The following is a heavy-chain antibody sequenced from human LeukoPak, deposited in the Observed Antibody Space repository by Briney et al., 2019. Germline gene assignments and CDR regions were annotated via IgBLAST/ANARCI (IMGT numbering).Heavy chain of an antibody. CDR3: ARDDDRAREIDY. CDR2: IIPILNIT. CDR1: GYIFTAYY. J-gene: IGHJ4*02. V-gene: IGHV1-69*04. Sequence: SVKVSCKASGYIFTAYYMHWVRQAPGQGLEWMGRIIPILNITHYAQKFQGRATIAADKSTSTAYMELSSLRSEDTAVYYCARDDDRAREIDYWGQGTLVTVSS. D-gene: IGHD3-22*01.